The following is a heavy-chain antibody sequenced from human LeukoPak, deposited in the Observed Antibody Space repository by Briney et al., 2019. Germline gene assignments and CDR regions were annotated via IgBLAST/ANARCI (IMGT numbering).Heavy chain of an antibody. Sequence: GGSLRLSCAASGFSFSTYAMSWVRQAPGKGLEWVSAISGGGGSTYYADSVKGRSTISRDNSRNTLYLQMNGLRAEDTAVYYCAKDEDSGSGSDSWGQGTLVTVSS. CDR3: AKDEDSGSGSDS. V-gene: IGHV3-23*01. D-gene: IGHD3-10*01. CDR2: ISGGGGST. J-gene: IGHJ4*02. CDR1: GFSFSTYA.